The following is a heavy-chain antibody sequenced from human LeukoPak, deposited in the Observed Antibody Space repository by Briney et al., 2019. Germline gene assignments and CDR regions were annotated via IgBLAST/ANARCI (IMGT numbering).Heavy chain of an antibody. V-gene: IGHV4-4*07. CDR3: ARDLSGSHYIDY. D-gene: IGHD3-10*01. CDR1: GASISSYY. CDR2: LYISGST. Sequence: PSETLSLTCTVSGASISSYYYTWIRQTAGGGLEWIGRLYISGSTDYNPSLKSRVTISVDTSNNQFSLKLNSVTAADTAVYFCARDLSGSHYIDYWGQGVLVTVSS. J-gene: IGHJ4*02.